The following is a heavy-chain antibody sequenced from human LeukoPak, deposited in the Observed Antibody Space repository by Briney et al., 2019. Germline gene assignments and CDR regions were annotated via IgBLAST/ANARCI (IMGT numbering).Heavy chain of an antibody. CDR3: ARVLSVAAVSYYMDV. D-gene: IGHD2-15*01. CDR2: MNPNSGNT. J-gene: IGHJ6*03. V-gene: IGHV1-8*03. Sequence: ASVKVSCKASGYTFTSYGISWARQATGQGLEWMGWMNPNSGNTGYAQKFQGRVTITRNTSISTAYMELSSLRSEDTAVYYCARVLSVAAVSYYMDVWGKGTTVTVSS. CDR1: GYTFTSYG.